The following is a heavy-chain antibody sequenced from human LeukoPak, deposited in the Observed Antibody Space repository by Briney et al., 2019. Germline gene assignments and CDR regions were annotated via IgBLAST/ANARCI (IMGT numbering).Heavy chain of an antibody. J-gene: IGHJ3*02. D-gene: IGHD1-1*01. CDR3: ARVGYNWNDVLVAFDI. Sequence: GASVKVSCKASGYTYTAYYIHWVRQAPGQGLEWMGWINSNTGSTNYAQKFQGRVTMTRDTSISTASVEVTRLKSDDTAVYYCARVGYNWNDVLVAFDIWGQGTVVTV. CDR1: GYTYTAYY. CDR2: INSNTGST. V-gene: IGHV1-2*02.